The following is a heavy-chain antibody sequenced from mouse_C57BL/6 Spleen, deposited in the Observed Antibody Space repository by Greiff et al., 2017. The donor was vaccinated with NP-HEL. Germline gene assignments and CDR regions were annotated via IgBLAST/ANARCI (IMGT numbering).Heavy chain of an antibody. CDR1: GYTFTSYW. Sequence: QVQLQQSGAELVKPGASVKMSCKASGYTFTSYWITWVKQRPGQGLEWIGDIYPGSGSTNYNEKFKRKATLTVDTSSSTPYMQLSSLTSEDSAVYYCARDSNGYWGQGTTLTVAS. CDR2: IYPGSGST. CDR3: ARDSNGY. J-gene: IGHJ2*01. D-gene: IGHD2-5*01. V-gene: IGHV1-55*01.